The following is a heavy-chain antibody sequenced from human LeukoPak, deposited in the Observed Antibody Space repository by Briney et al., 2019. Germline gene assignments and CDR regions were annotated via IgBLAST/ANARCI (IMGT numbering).Heavy chain of an antibody. Sequence: SETLSLTCTVSGGSISSYYWSWIRQPAGKGLEWIGRIYTSGSTNYNPSLKSRVTMSVDTSKNQFSLKLSSVTAADTAMYYCARASWYSSSWYTWFDPWGQGTLVTVSS. CDR2: IYTSGST. CDR3: ARASWYSSSWYTWFDP. D-gene: IGHD6-13*01. V-gene: IGHV4-4*07. CDR1: GGSISSYY. J-gene: IGHJ5*02.